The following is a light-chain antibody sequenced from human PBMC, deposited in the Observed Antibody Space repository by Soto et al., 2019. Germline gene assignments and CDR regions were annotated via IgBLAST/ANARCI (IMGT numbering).Light chain of an antibody. Sequence: QSALTQPASVSGSPGQSITISCTGTSSDVGGYNYVSWYQQHQGKPPKLMIYEVSNRPSGVSNRFSGSKSGNTASLTISGLQADDEADYYCSSYTINSTPYVFGTGTKVTGL. CDR1: SSDVGGYNY. CDR2: EVS. CDR3: SSYTINSTPYV. J-gene: IGLJ1*01. V-gene: IGLV2-14*01.